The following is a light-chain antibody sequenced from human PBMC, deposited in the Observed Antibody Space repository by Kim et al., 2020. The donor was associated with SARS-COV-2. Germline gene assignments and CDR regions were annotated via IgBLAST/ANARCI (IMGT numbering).Light chain of an antibody. CDR3: QQSYNTPLVT. Sequence: DIQMTQSPSSLSASVGDRVTITCRASQSISSYLNWYQQKPGKAPKLLIYAASSLQSGVPSRFSGSGSGTEITLTISSLQPEGIATYYCQQSYNTPLVTFGGGTKV. J-gene: IGKJ4*01. CDR2: AAS. CDR1: QSISSY. V-gene: IGKV1-39*01.